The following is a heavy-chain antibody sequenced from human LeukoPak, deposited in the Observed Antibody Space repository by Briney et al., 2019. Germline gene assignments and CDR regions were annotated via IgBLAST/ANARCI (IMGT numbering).Heavy chain of an antibody. CDR2: MNPNSGNT. D-gene: IGHD2-2*01. CDR3: ARPLCSSTDSHPRECFDP. V-gene: IGHV1-8*01. CDR1: GYTFTNYD. J-gene: IGHJ5*02. Sequence: GASVRVSCKTSGYTFTNYDINWVRQATGQGLEWMGWMNPNSGNTGYAQKFQGRVTMTRNTSISTAYMELSSLRSEDTAVYYCARPLCSSTDSHPRECFDPWAQGPLFPVSS.